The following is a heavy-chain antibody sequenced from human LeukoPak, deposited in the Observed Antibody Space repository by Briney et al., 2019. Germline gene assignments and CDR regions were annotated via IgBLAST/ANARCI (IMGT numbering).Heavy chain of an antibody. CDR1: GFTFSSYG. D-gene: IGHD3-10*01. J-gene: IGHJ4*02. CDR2: IRYDGSNK. Sequence: PGGSLRLSCAASGFTFSSYGMHWVRQAPGKGLEWVAFIRYDGSNKYYADSVKGRFTISRDNAKNSLYLQMNSLRAEDTAVYYCARVDYYASGSSGSAGDYWGQGTLVTVSS. CDR3: ARVDYYASGSSGSAGDY. V-gene: IGHV3-30*02.